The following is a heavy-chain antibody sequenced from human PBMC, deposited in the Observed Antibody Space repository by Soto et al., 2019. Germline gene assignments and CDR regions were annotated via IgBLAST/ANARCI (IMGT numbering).Heavy chain of an antibody. CDR2: IIPIFGTA. CDR1: GGTFSSYA. J-gene: IGHJ4*02. D-gene: IGHD5-12*01. V-gene: IGHV1-69*13. CDR3: ARDGISGYDRPY. Sequence: SVKVSCKASGGTFSSYAISWVRQDPGQGLEWMGGIIPIFGTANYAQKFQGRVTITADESTSTAYMELSSLRSEDTAVYYCARDGISGYDRPYWGQGTLVTVSS.